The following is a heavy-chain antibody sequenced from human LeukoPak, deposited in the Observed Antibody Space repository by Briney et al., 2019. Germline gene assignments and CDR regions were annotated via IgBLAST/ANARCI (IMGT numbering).Heavy chain of an antibody. CDR3: ARERTCSGGSCYSGNFDY. CDR1: GYTFTGYY. V-gene: IGHV1-2*02. Sequence: ASVKVSCKASGYTFTGYYMHWVRQAPGQGLEWMGWINPNSGGTNYAQKFQGRVTMTRDTSISTAYMELSRLRSDDTAVYYCARERTCSGGSCYSGNFDYWGQGTLVTVSS. D-gene: IGHD2-15*01. J-gene: IGHJ4*02. CDR2: INPNSGGT.